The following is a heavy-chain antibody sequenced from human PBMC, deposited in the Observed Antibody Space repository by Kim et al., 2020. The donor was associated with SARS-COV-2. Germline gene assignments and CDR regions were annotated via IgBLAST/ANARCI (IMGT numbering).Heavy chain of an antibody. J-gene: IGHJ4*02. Sequence: SGNTGYAQRFKGEATMTRNTSISTAYMGLSSLRSEDTAVYYCARGWSPDYWGQGTLVTVSS. CDR2: SGNT. V-gene: IGHV1-8*01. D-gene: IGHD1-1*01. CDR3: ARGWSPDY.